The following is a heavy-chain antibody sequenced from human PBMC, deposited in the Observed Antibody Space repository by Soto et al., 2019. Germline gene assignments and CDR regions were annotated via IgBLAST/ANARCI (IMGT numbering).Heavy chain of an antibody. CDR3: ARGFTTGATIDGFDY. Sequence: QVQLVQSGAGVKRPGSSVKVSCKASGATFSGSAFSWVRQAPGQGLEWMGGITPTLGTTNYAQHLQGRVTITADEDSSTSFMELTSLTSADTAIYYCARGFTTGATIDGFDYWGQGTLVTVSS. V-gene: IGHV1-69*01. D-gene: IGHD1-1*01. J-gene: IGHJ4*02. CDR2: ITPTLGTT. CDR1: GATFSGSA.